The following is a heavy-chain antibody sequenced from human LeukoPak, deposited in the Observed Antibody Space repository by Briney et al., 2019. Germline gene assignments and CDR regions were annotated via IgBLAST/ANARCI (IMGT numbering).Heavy chain of an antibody. J-gene: IGHJ4*02. CDR1: GDSVSSNSAA. CDR2: TYYRSKWYN. CDR3: ARNVGTDYGDYGNLDY. D-gene: IGHD4-17*01. Sequence: SPTLSLTCAISGDSVSSNSAAWNWIRQSPSRGLEWLGRTYYRSKWYNDYAVSVKSRITINPDTSKKQFSLQLNSVTPEDTAVYYCARNVGTDYGDYGNLDYWGQGTLVSVSS. V-gene: IGHV6-1*01.